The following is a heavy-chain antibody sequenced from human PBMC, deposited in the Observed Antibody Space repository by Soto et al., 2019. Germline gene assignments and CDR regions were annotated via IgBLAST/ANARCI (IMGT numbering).Heavy chain of an antibody. V-gene: IGHV4-30-4*01. Sequence: QVQLQESGPGLVKPSETLSLTCTVSGGSISNVNDCWSWIRQSPDKGLEWIGHIYDGGSTYNNPFPKXRXTXSXXTSKNQFSLKLSSVPVADTAVYYCARGPSGDKVDYWGQGTLVSVSS. CDR1: GGSISNVNDC. D-gene: IGHD7-27*01. CDR2: IYDGGST. J-gene: IGHJ4*02. CDR3: ARGPSGDKVDY.